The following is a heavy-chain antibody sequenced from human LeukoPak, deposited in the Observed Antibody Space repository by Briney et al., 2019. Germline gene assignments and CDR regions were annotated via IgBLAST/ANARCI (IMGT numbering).Heavy chain of an antibody. V-gene: IGHV3-7*01. CDR3: ARDNFPMVDY. CDR1: GIILSSYW. J-gene: IGHJ4*02. D-gene: IGHD2/OR15-2a*01. Sequence: GGSLTLSCAASGIILSSYWVSWVRQAPGKGLEWVANIKQDGSEKYYVDSVKGRFTISRDNAKNSLYLQMNSLRAEDTAVYYCARDNFPMVDYWGQGTLVTVSS. CDR2: IKQDGSEK.